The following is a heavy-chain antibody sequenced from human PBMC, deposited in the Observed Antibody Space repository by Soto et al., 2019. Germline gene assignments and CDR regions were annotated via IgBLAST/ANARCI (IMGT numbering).Heavy chain of an antibody. CDR1: GFSLTTSGMC. CDR3: ARITQGDYFWFDP. V-gene: IGHV2-70*01. CDR2: IDWDDGK. Sequence: SGPTLVNPTQTLTLTCSFSGFSLTTSGMCVGWIRQPPGKALEWLALIDWDDGKFYSPALKTRLTISKDTSKNQVVLTMTNMDPVDTATYFCARITQGDYFWFDPWGPGTLVTVSP. D-gene: IGHD4-17*01. J-gene: IGHJ5*02.